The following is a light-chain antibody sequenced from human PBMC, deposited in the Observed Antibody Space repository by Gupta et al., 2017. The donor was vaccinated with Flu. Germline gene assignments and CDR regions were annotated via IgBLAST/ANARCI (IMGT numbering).Light chain of an antibody. Sequence: QSALTQPASVSGSPGQSITISCTGTSSDVGGYNYVSWYQQYPGKAPKLMIYKVSNRPSGVSNRFSGSKSANTASLTISGLQAEDEANYYCSSFTSTSTWVFGGGTKLTVL. J-gene: IGLJ3*02. CDR1: SSDVGGYNY. V-gene: IGLV2-14*01. CDR3: SSFTSTSTWV. CDR2: KVS.